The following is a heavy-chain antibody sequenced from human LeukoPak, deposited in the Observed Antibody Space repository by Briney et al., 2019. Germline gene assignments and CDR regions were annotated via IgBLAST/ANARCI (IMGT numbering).Heavy chain of an antibody. CDR2: ISSSSSYM. D-gene: IGHD6-19*01. CDR1: GFTFSSYS. Sequence: GGSLRPSCAASGFTFSSYSMNWVRQAPGKGLEWVSSISSSSSYMYYADSVKGRFTISRDNSKNTVYLQMNSLRAEDTAMYYCARDPVQWPRKGAFDIWGQGTMVTVSS. V-gene: IGHV3-21*04. J-gene: IGHJ3*02. CDR3: ARDPVQWPRKGAFDI.